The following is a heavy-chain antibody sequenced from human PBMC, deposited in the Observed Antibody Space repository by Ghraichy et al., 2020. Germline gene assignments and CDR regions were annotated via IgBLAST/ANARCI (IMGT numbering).Heavy chain of an antibody. CDR3: ARVGYCSGGSCYLGWFDP. CDR2: IYRVGNT. J-gene: IGHJ5*02. CDR1: GYSISSGYY. D-gene: IGHD2-15*01. Sequence: SETLSLTCVVSGYSISSGYYWGWIRQPPGKGLEWIGSIYRVGNTYYNPSLKSRVTISVDTSKNHFSLRLSSVTAADTAVYYCARVGYCSGGSCYLGWFDPWGQGTLVTVSS. V-gene: IGHV4-38-2*01.